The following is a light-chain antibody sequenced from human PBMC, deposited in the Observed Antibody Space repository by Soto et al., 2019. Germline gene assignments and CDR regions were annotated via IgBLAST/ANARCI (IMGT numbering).Light chain of an antibody. CDR1: SSDVGGYNY. CDR2: DVN. J-gene: IGLJ1*01. Sequence: QPVLTQPRSVSGSPGQSVTISCTGTSSDVGGYNYVSWYQQHPGKAPKLMIYDVNKRPSGVPDRFSGSKSGDTASLTISGLQAEDEADYYCCSYAGSYTPRVFGTGTKLTVL. CDR3: CSYAGSYTPRV. V-gene: IGLV2-11*01.